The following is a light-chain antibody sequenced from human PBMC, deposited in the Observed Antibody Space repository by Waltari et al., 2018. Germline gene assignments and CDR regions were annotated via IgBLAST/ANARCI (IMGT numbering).Light chain of an antibody. Sequence: QSVLTQPPSVSGAPGQRVTISCTGSSSSIGAGYDVHWYQRLPGTAPKLLIYGNINRPSGVPDRFSGSKSGTSASLAITGLQAEDEADYYCQSYDSSLSVWLFGGGTRLTVL. V-gene: IGLV1-40*01. CDR3: QSYDSSLSVWL. J-gene: IGLJ3*02. CDR1: SSSIGAGYD. CDR2: GNI.